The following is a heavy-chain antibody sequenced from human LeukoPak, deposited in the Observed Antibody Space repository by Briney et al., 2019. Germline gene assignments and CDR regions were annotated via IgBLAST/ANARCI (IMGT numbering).Heavy chain of an antibody. V-gene: IGHV1-18*01. J-gene: IGHJ6*02. Sequence: ASVKVSCKASGYTFTSYGISWVRQAPGQGLEWMGWISAYNGNTNYAQKLQGRVTMTTDTSTSTAYMELRSLRSDDTAVYYCARDPYYCSSTSCYTGLYYYYGMDVWGQGTTVTVS. CDR1: GYTFTSYG. CDR3: ARDPYYCSSTSCYTGLYYYYGMDV. CDR2: ISAYNGNT. D-gene: IGHD2-2*02.